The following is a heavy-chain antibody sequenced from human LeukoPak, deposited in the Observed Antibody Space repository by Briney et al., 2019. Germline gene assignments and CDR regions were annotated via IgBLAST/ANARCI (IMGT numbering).Heavy chain of an antibody. CDR2: IYSSGRT. Sequence: PSETLSLTCTVSGASISSYFWSWLRQPAGKGLEWIGRIYSSGRTDYSPSLKSRVTMSVDTSKNQFSLKLSSVTAADTAVYYCARDGFRSNYGPLAFDIWGQGTMVTVS. D-gene: IGHD4-11*01. J-gene: IGHJ3*02. CDR1: GASISSYF. CDR3: ARDGFRSNYGPLAFDI. V-gene: IGHV4-4*07.